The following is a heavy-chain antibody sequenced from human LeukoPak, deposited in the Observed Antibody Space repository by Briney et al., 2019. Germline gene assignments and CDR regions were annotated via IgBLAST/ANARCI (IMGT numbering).Heavy chain of an antibody. J-gene: IGHJ4*02. CDR3: ARHLSSIAALYYFDY. CDR1: GGSISSYY. CDR2: IYTSGST. D-gene: IGHD6-6*01. Sequence: SETLSLTCTVSGGSISSYYWSWIRQPAGKGLEWIGRIYTSGSTNYNPSLKSRVTMSVDTSKNQFSLKLSSVTAADTAVYYCARHLSSIAALYYFDYWGQGTLVTVSS. V-gene: IGHV4-4*07.